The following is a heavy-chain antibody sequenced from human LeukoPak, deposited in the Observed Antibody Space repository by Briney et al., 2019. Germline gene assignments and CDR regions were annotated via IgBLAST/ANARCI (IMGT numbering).Heavy chain of an antibody. Sequence: KSGGSLRLSCAASGFTFSGYYMSWIRQAPGKGLEWVSYISSSGSTIYYADSVKGRFTISRDNAKNSLYLQMNSLRAEDTAVYYCARDLDEWELLPRLDYWGQGTLVTVSS. CDR3: ARDLDEWELLPRLDY. J-gene: IGHJ4*02. CDR2: ISSSGSTI. CDR1: GFTFSGYY. V-gene: IGHV3-11*04. D-gene: IGHD1-26*01.